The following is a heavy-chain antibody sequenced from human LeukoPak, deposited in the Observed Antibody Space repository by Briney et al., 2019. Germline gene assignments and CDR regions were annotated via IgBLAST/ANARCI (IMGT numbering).Heavy chain of an antibody. D-gene: IGHD5-24*01. J-gene: IGHJ4*02. V-gene: IGHV4-39*01. Sequence: PSETLSLTCTVSGGSISSSSYYWGWIRQPPGKGLEWIGSIYYSGSTYYNPSLKSRVTISVDTSKNQFSLKLSSVTAADTAVYYCARQIKRWLQLDYFDYWGQGTLVTVSS. CDR3: ARQIKRWLQLDYFDY. CDR1: GGSISSSSYY. CDR2: IYYSGST.